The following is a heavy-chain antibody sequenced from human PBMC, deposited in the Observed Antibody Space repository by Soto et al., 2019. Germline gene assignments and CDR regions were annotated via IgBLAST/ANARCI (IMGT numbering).Heavy chain of an antibody. CDR1: GGSISSYY. CDR3: ARGYNWNDVYYFDY. CDR2: IYYSGST. D-gene: IGHD1-20*01. V-gene: IGHV4-59*01. Sequence: LSLTCTVSGGSISSYYWSWIRQPPGKGLEWIGYIYYSGSTNYNPSLKSRVTISVDTSKNQFSLKLSSVTAADTAVYYCARGYNWNDVYYFDYWGQGTLVTVSS. J-gene: IGHJ4*02.